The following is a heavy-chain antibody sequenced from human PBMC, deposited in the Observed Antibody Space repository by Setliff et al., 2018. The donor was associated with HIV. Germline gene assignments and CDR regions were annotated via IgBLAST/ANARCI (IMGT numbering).Heavy chain of an antibody. D-gene: IGHD1-26*01. V-gene: IGHV3-64*01. CDR3: ARDRGLQHYYFDQ. CDR2: ISRNGGST. CDR1: GFTFSSYA. J-gene: IGHJ4*02. Sequence: GGSLRLSCAASGFTFSSYAMRWVRQAPGKGLEYVSAISRNGGSTYYANSVKGRFTVSRDNSKNTLYLQMSDVRPDDTAVYYCARDRGLQHYYFDQWGQGTLVTVSS.